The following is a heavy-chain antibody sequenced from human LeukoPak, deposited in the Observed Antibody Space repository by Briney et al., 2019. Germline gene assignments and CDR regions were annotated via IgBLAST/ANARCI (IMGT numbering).Heavy chain of an antibody. Sequence: ASVKVSCKDSRGTFSSYAISWVRQAPGHGLEWMGGIIPIFGIANYAQKFQGRVTITADKSTSTAYMELSSLRSEDTAVYYCARDPPTSYYDFWSGYYSDAFDIWGQGTMVTVSS. CDR3: ARDPPTSYYDFWSGYYSDAFDI. J-gene: IGHJ3*02. CDR2: IIPIFGIA. CDR1: RGTFSSYA. V-gene: IGHV1-69*10. D-gene: IGHD3-3*01.